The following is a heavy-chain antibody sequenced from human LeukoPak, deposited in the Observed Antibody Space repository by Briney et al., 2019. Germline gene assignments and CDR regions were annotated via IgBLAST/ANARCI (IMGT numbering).Heavy chain of an antibody. Sequence: GGSLRLSCAASGFTFSGYAMSWVRQAPGKGLEWVSAISGSGGSTYYADSVKGRFTISRDNSKNTLYLQMNSLRAEDTAVYYCAKARGPYYDSSGYYGGEYYFDYWGQGTLVTVSS. CDR1: GFTFSGYA. J-gene: IGHJ4*02. CDR3: AKARGPYYDSSGYYGGEYYFDY. D-gene: IGHD3-22*01. CDR2: ISGSGGST. V-gene: IGHV3-23*01.